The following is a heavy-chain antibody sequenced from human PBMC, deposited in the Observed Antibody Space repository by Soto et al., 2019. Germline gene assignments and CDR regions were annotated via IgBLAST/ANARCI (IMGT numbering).Heavy chain of an antibody. Sequence: EGQLLESGGGLVQPGGSLRLSCAASGFTFSRYAMSWVRQAPGKGLECVSAIGGRGDSTYYADSVKGRFTISRDNSRDTLYLQMNSLRAEDTAVYYCAKDLIYGYNSGRPFDYWGQGTLVTVSS. V-gene: IGHV3-23*01. CDR2: IGGRGDST. J-gene: IGHJ4*02. CDR3: AKDLIYGYNSGRPFDY. D-gene: IGHD6-19*01. CDR1: GFTFSRYA.